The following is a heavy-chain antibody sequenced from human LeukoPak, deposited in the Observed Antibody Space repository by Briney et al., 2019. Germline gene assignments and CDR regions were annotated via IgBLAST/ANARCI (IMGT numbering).Heavy chain of an antibody. D-gene: IGHD6-13*01. V-gene: IGHV4-38-2*02. CDR1: GDSISSGTYY. CDR3: ARGYSSSWYFNWLDP. CDR2: IYHSGST. Sequence: SETLSLTCTVSGDSISSGTYYWSWIRQPPGKGLEWIGSIYHSGSTYYNPSLKSRVTISVDTSKNQFSLKLSSVTAADTAVYYCARGYSSSWYFNWLDPWGQGTLVTVSS. J-gene: IGHJ5*02.